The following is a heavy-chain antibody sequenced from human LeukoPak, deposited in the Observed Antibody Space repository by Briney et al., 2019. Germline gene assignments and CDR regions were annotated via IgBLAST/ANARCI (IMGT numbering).Heavy chain of an antibody. D-gene: IGHD2-2*01. Sequence: PGGPLRLSCAASGFTFSSYWMHWVRQAPGKGLVWVSRINSDGSSTSYADSVKGRFTISRDNAKNTLYLQMNSLRAEDTAVYYCARGYCSSTSCYSTRFDPWGQGTLVTVSS. CDR2: INSDGSST. V-gene: IGHV3-74*01. J-gene: IGHJ5*02. CDR1: GFTFSSYW. CDR3: ARGYCSSTSCYSTRFDP.